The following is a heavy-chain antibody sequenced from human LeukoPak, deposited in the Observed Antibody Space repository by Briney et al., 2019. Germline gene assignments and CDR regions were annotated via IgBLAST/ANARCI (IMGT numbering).Heavy chain of an antibody. CDR2: INWNGGST. CDR3: ARSSGLTYFDY. Sequence: GGSLRLSCAASGFTFDDYGMSWVRQAPGKGLEWVSGINWNGGSTAYADSVKGRFTISRDNAKNSLYLQMNSLRAEDTALYYCARSSGLTYFDYWGQGTLVTVSS. V-gene: IGHV3-20*04. J-gene: IGHJ4*02. D-gene: IGHD3-9*01. CDR1: GFTFDDYG.